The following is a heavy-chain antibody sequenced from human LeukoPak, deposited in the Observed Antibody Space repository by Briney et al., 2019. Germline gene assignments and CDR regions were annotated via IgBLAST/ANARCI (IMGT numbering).Heavy chain of an antibody. J-gene: IGHJ4*02. CDR3: AKEPGRWYDY. CDR1: GFTFSSCA. D-gene: IGHD6-13*01. Sequence: GGSLRLSCAASGFTFSSCAMSWVRQAPGKGLEWVSAISGSGGSTYYADSVKGRFTISRDNSKNTLHLQMNSLGAEDTAAYYCAKEPGRWYDYWGQGTLVTVSS. V-gene: IGHV3-23*01. CDR2: ISGSGGST.